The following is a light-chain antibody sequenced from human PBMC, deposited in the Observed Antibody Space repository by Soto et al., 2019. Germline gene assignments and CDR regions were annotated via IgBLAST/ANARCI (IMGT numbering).Light chain of an antibody. V-gene: IGKV2-28*01. CDR1: QILLYNNTYNY. CDR2: FGS. J-gene: IGKJ5*01. Sequence: EIVITQSPLTLPFTPLDPSSISCRSSQILLYNNTYNYLDWYVQKPGQSPQLLIYFGSNRAPGVPDRFSGSGSGTDFTLKINRVEAEDVGTYYCMQALQSLTFGQGTRLEIK. CDR3: MQALQSLT.